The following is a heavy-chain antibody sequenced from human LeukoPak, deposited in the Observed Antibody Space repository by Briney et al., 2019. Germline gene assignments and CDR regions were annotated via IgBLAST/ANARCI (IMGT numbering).Heavy chain of an antibody. CDR2: ISYDGSNK. D-gene: IGHD3-9*01. CDR3: ARPAVSYDILTGFDY. V-gene: IGHV3-30-3*01. CDR1: GFTFSSYA. Sequence: GGSLRLSCAASGFTFSSYAMHWVRQAPGKGLEWVAVISYDGSNKYYADSVKGRFTISRDNSKNTLYLQMNGLRAEDTAVYYCARPAVSYDILTGFDYWGQGALVTVSS. J-gene: IGHJ4*02.